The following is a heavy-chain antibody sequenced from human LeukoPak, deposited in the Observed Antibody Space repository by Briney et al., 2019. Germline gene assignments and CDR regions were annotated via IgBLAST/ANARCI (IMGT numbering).Heavy chain of an antibody. CDR1: GFTFSRFL. Sequence: GGSLRLSGAASGFTFSRFLMGWVRQAPGKGLEWVANIKPDGSEKNYGDSVRGRFTISRDNARNSLYLQMNSLRAEDTAVYYCARENYFDYWGQGTLVTVSS. J-gene: IGHJ4*02. V-gene: IGHV3-7*04. CDR2: IKPDGSEK. CDR3: ARENYFDY.